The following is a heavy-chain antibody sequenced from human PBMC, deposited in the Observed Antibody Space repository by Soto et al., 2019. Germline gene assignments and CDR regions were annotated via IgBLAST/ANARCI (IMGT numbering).Heavy chain of an antibody. J-gene: IGHJ4*02. V-gene: IGHV3-7*03. Sequence: PGGSLRLSCAASGFTFSSYWMSWVRQAPGKGLEWVANIKQDGSEKYYVDSVKGRFTISRDNAKNSLYLQMNSLRAEDTAVYYCARGLTYYYDSSGDPWYFDYWGQGTLVTVSS. CDR1: GFTFSSYW. CDR3: ARGLTYYYDSSGDPWYFDY. CDR2: IKQDGSEK. D-gene: IGHD3-22*01.